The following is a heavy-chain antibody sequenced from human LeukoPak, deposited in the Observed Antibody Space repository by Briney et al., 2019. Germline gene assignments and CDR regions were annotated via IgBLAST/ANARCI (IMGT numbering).Heavy chain of an antibody. Sequence: GGSLRLSCAASGFTFRSYAMSWVRQAPGKGLEWVSVISASGGRASYADSVEGRFTVSRDNSKNTLYLQMSSLRAEDTAVYYCARAPDSSRRGKRSWFDPWGQGTLVTVSS. D-gene: IGHD6-13*01. CDR1: GFTFRSYA. J-gene: IGHJ5*02. V-gene: IGHV3-23*01. CDR2: ISASGGRA. CDR3: ARAPDSSRRGKRSWFDP.